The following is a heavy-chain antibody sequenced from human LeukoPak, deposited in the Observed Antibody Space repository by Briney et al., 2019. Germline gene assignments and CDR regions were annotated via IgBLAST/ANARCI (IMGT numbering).Heavy chain of an antibody. Sequence: XXMXXXRQXXGXGLQWISFISDSGNTIYYADSVEGRFTISRDNAKNSLYLQMHSLRAEDTAMYYCARSTLPGRSGRTEFFQHWGQGTLVTVSS. CDR2: ISDSGNTI. CDR3: ARSTLPGRSGRTEFFQH. D-gene: IGHD6-19*01. J-gene: IGHJ1*01. V-gene: IGHV3-11*01. CDR1: XX.